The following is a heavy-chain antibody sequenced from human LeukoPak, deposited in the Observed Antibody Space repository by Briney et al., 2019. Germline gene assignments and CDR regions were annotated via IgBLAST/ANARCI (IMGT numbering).Heavy chain of an antibody. CDR3: ARGYCSGGSCPGGWFDP. CDR2: IYPSGST. Sequence: SQTLSLTCTVSGGPISSGDYYWSWIRQPAGKGLEWIGRIYPSGSTNYNPSLKSRVTISVDTSKNQFSLKLSSVTAADTAVYYCARGYCSGGSCPGGWFDPWGQGTLVTVSS. J-gene: IGHJ5*02. CDR1: GGPISSGDYY. D-gene: IGHD2-15*01. V-gene: IGHV4-61*02.